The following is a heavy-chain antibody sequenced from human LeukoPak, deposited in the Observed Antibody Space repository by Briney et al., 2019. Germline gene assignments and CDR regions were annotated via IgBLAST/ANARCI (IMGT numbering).Heavy chain of an antibody. V-gene: IGHV3-33*08. CDR1: GFTFSNYW. Sequence: GGSLRLSCAASGFTFSNYWMSWVRQAPGKGLEWVAVIWYDGSNKYYADSVKGRFTISRDNSKNTLYLQMNSLRAEDTAVYYCARDGIAVAGPPRGFDYWGQGTLVTVSS. CDR3: ARDGIAVAGPPRGFDY. CDR2: IWYDGSNK. J-gene: IGHJ4*02. D-gene: IGHD6-19*01.